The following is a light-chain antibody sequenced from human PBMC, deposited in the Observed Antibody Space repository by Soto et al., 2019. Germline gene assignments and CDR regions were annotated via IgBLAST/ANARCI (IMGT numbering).Light chain of an antibody. V-gene: IGLV2-14*01. CDR1: SSDVGGYKQ. CDR2: DVG. CDR3: SSHTSISTHVV. Sequence: QSALTQPASVSRSPGQSITISCTGTSSDVGGYKQVSWYQQHPGKAPKLIIYDVGDRPSGVSNRFSGSKSGNTASLTISGLQAEDEADYHCSSHTSISTHVVFGGGTKVTVL. J-gene: IGLJ2*01.